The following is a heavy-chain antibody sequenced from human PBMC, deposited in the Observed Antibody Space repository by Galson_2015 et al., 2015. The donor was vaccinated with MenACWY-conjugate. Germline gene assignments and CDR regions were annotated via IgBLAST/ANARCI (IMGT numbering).Heavy chain of an antibody. D-gene: IGHD2-2*01. CDR3: AHTRYCSSSSCPMRYAFDI. J-gene: IGHJ3*02. CDR2: IYWDDDK. V-gene: IGHV2-5*02. Sequence: PALVKPTQTLTLTCTFSGFSLSTSGVGVGWIRQPPGKALEWLALIYWDDDKRYSPSLKSRLTITKDTSKNQVVLTMTNMDPVDTATYYCAHTRYCSSSSCPMRYAFDIWGQGTMVTVSS. CDR1: GFSLSTSGVG.